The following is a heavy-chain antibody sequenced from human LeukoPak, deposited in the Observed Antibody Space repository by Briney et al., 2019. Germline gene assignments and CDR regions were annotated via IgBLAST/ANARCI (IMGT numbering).Heavy chain of an antibody. Sequence: ASVKVSCKASGYTFTGYYMHWVRQAPGQGLEWMGWINPNSGGTNYAQKFQGRVTMTRGTSISTAYMELSRLRSDDTAVYYCARGNVDTALADAFDIWGQGTMVTVSS. CDR1: GYTFTGYY. CDR3: ARGNVDTALADAFDI. D-gene: IGHD5-18*01. J-gene: IGHJ3*02. V-gene: IGHV1-2*02. CDR2: INPNSGGT.